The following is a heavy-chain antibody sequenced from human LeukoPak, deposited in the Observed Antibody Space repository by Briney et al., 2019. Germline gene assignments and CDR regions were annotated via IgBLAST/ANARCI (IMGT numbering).Heavy chain of an antibody. CDR1: GVSTCGFY. CDR2: ISDNGAT. J-gene: IGHJ5*02. CDR3: ARGHDYYGSGRQSWFDP. D-gene: IGHD3-10*01. V-gene: IGHV4-59*01. Sequence: ETLSLTSTVSGVSTCGFYWSSVWEPPGPGVEWSGYISDNGATTYNPSLKSRVTISVDTSKNQFSLKLSSVTAADTAVYYCARGHDYYGSGRQSWFDPWGQGTLVTVSS.